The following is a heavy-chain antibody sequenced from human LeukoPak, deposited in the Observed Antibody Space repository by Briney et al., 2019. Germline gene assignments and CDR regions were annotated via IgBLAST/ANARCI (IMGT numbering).Heavy chain of an antibody. CDR3: ARYLRFLELDS. V-gene: IGHV4-61*08. CDR2: IFDSENI. Sequence: SETLSLTCTVSGASVSSGGYLWTWIRQPPGKGLEWIGYIFDSENIEYSPYFQSRVSISLDTSKNQFSLKLSSVTAADTAVYYCARYLRFLELDSWGQGTLVTVSS. J-gene: IGHJ4*02. CDR1: GASVSSGGYL. D-gene: IGHD3-3*01.